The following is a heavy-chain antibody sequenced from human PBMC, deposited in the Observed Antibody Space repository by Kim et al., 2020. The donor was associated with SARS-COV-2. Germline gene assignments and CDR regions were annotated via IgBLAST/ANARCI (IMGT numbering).Heavy chain of an antibody. CDR2: INHSGST. J-gene: IGHJ4*02. CDR1: GGSFSGYY. D-gene: IGHD4-17*01. CDR3: ARVAPTVTTLNAFDY. Sequence: SETLSLTCAVSGGSFSGYYWSWIRQPPGKGLEWIGEINHSGSTNYNPSLKSRVNITVDTSKNQFSLKLSSVTAADTAVYYCARVAPTVTTLNAFDYWGQGTLVTVSS. V-gene: IGHV4-34*01.